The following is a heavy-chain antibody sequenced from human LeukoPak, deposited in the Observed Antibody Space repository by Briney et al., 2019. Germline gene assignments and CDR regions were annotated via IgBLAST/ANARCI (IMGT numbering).Heavy chain of an antibody. V-gene: IGHV1-46*01. CDR1: GYTFTSYY. J-gene: IGHJ4*02. CDR2: INPSGGST. D-gene: IGHD3-9*01. Sequence: ASVKVSCKASGYTFTSYYMHWVRQAPGQGLEWMGIINPSGGSTSYAQKFQGRVTMTRDTSTSTVYMELSSLRSEDTAVYYCARDGRLRYFDTNPPDYWGQGTLVTVSS. CDR3: ARDGRLRYFDTNPPDY.